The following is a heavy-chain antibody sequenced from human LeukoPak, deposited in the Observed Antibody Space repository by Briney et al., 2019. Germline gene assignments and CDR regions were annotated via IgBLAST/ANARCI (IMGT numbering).Heavy chain of an antibody. CDR1: GFTFSSYS. D-gene: IGHD2-2*01. Sequence: PGGSLRLSCAASGFTFSSYSMNWVRQAPGKGLEWVSYISSSSSTIYYADSVKGRFTISRDNAKNSLYLQMNSLRAEDTAVYYGAREGGGYCSSTSCYGWYWGQGTLVTVSS. J-gene: IGHJ4*02. CDR3: AREGGGYCSSTSCYGWY. V-gene: IGHV3-48*01. CDR2: ISSSSSTI.